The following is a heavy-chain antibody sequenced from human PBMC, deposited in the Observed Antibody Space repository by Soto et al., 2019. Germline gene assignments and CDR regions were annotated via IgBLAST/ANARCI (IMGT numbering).Heavy chain of an antibody. CDR2: ISSSGTYI. CDR1: GFTFHGST. CDR3: VRAGHVFDVHYYGMDL. J-gene: IGHJ6*02. Sequence: PGESLKISCVGSGFTFHGSTMDWVRQAPEKGLEWVSSISSSGTYIYYADSVKGRFAISRDNANNVMYLQMDTLRAEDTAVYYCVRAGHVFDVHYYGMDLWGQGTTVTVSS. D-gene: IGHD3-10*01. V-gene: IGHV3-21*01.